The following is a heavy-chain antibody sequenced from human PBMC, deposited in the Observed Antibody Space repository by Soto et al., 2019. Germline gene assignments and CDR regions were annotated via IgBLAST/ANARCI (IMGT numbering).Heavy chain of an antibody. J-gene: IGHJ5*02. CDR1: GGSISSGGYY. Sequence: SETLSLTCTVSGGSISSGGYYWSWIRQHPGKGLEWIGYIYYSGSTYYNPSLKSRVTISVDTSKNQFSLKLSSVTAADTAVYYCARDLPSIAAAGTAWGQGTLVTVS. D-gene: IGHD6-13*01. CDR2: IYYSGST. CDR3: ARDLPSIAAAGTA. V-gene: IGHV4-31*03.